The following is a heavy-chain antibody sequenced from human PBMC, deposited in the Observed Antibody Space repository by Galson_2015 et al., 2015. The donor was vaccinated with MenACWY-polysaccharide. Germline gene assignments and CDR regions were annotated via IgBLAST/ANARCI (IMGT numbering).Heavy chain of an antibody. CDR2: IKPDGSET. CDR3: ARHAGTF. Sequence: SLRLSCAASGFNFSSYWMSWVRQAPGKGLEWVANIKPDGSETYYVDSVRGRFTIFRDNAKSSLYLQMNSLRAEDTAMFYCARHAGTFWGQGTMVTVSS. CDR1: GFNFSSYW. J-gene: IGHJ3*01. V-gene: IGHV3-7*01. D-gene: IGHD2-2*01.